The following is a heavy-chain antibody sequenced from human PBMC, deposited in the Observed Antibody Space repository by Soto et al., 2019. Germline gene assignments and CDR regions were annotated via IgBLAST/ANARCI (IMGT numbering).Heavy chain of an antibody. Sequence: QVQLVQSGAEVKKPGASVKVSCKASGYTFTSYGISWVRQAPGQGLEWMGWISAYNGNTKYAQKLQGRVTMTTDTSTGTACRELRSLRSEDTAVYYCARDSPPVDYWCQGTLVTVSS. CDR1: GYTFTSYG. CDR3: ARDSPPVDY. V-gene: IGHV1-18*01. J-gene: IGHJ4*02. CDR2: ISAYNGNT.